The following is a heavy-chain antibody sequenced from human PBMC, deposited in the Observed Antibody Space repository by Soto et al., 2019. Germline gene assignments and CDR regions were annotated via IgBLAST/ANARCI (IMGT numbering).Heavy chain of an antibody. CDR3: VRMRYQLHSSVLWVDP. CDR2: INHVGGT. CDR1: GGFLSESY. V-gene: IGHV4-34*01. D-gene: IGHD3-16*02. Sequence: SETLSLTCAVYGGFLSESYWTWIRQPPGKGLEWIGEINHVGGTNYNPSLKSRVTMSVDTSQNQFSLRLISVTAADTAMYLCVRMRYQLHSSVLWVDPWGQGTPVTVSS. J-gene: IGHJ5*02.